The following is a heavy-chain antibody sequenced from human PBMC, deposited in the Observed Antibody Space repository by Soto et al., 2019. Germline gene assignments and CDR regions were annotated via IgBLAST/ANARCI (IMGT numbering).Heavy chain of an antibody. CDR3: ASPLRDGYNPLDWYFDL. D-gene: IGHD5-12*01. J-gene: IGHJ2*01. V-gene: IGHV1-69*02. CDR1: GGTFSSYT. CDR2: IIPILGIA. Sequence: QVQLVQSGAEVKKPGSSVKVSCKASGGTFSSYTISWVRQAPGQGLEWMGRIIPILGIANYAQKFQGRVTITADKSTSTAYMELSSLRSEDTAVYYCASPLRDGYNPLDWYFDLWGRGTLVTVSS.